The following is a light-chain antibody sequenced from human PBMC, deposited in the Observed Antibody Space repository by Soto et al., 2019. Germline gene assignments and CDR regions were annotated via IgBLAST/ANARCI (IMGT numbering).Light chain of an antibody. CDR1: QSISNS. CDR2: AAS. J-gene: IGKJ1*01. V-gene: IGKV1-27*01. CDR3: QKYDSAPT. Sequence: DIQMTQSPSSLSASVGDRVTITCRASQSISNSLAWYQQKPGKVPKLLIHAASTLQSGVPSRFSGSGSGTDFTLTISSLQPEDVATYYCQKYDSAPTFGPGTKVDIK.